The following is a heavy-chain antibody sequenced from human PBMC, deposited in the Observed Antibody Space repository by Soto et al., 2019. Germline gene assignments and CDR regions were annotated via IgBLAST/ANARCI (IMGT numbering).Heavy chain of an antibody. CDR2: INPNSGGT. CDR1: GYTFTGYY. D-gene: IGHD6-6*01. CDR3: ARNAAPDPYYDYMDV. V-gene: IGHV1-2*04. Sequence: ASVKVSCKASGYTFTGYYMHWVRQAPGQGLEWMGWINPNSGGTNYAQKFQGWVTMTRDTSISTAYMELSRLRSDDTAVYYCARNAAPDPYYDYMDVWSKGTTVTVSS. J-gene: IGHJ6*03.